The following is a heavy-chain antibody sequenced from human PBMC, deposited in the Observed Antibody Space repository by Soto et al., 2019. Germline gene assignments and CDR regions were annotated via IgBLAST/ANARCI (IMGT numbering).Heavy chain of an antibody. CDR1: GFTLSSFW. CDR2: IKQDGSET. J-gene: IGHJ6*02. Sequence: GESLRLSCAASGFTLSSFWMTWVRHSPGKGLEWVASIKQDGSETYYVDSVKGRFTISRDNPKNTLYLQMNSLTVEDTAVYYCARPPHGMDVWGQGTTVTVSS. CDR3: ARPPHGMDV. V-gene: IGHV3-7*03.